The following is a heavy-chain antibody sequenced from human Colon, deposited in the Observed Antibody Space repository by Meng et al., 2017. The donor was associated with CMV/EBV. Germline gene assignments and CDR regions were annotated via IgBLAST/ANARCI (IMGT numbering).Heavy chain of an antibody. D-gene: IGHD2/OR15-2a*01. CDR2: FFAGGNT. J-gene: IGHJ4*02. V-gene: IGHV4-39*07. CDR1: GASMRWPSYY. Sequence: VSGASMRWPSYYWCWFRQPPGKCLEWIGSFFAGGNTYSNPSLRGRVTISPDTPNNRFSLSLTSMTAADTVIYFCARDTGLGSTTSSYWGQGTLVTVSS. CDR3: ARDTGLGSTTSSY.